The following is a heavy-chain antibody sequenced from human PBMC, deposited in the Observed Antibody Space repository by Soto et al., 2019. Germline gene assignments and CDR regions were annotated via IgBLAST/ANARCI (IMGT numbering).Heavy chain of an antibody. D-gene: IGHD4-17*01. CDR1: GGSISSYY. CDR2: IYYSGST. Sequence: SETLSLTCTVSGGSISSYYWSWIRQPPGKGLEWIGYIYYSGSTNYNPSLKSRVTISVDTSKNQFSLKLSSVTAADTAVYYCARHSDYGGSWFDPWGQGTLVTVSS. V-gene: IGHV4-59*08. J-gene: IGHJ5*02. CDR3: ARHSDYGGSWFDP.